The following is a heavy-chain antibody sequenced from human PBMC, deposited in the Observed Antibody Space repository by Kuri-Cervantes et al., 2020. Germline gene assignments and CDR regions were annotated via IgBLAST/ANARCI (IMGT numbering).Heavy chain of an antibody. D-gene: IGHD1-26*01. CDR1: GFTVSSNY. V-gene: IGHV3-53*01. Sequence: GESLKLSCAASGFTVSSNYMSWVRQAPGKGLEWVSVIYSGCSTYYADSVKGRFTISRDNSKNTLFLQMNSLGAEDTAIYSCAKWREGTMGDYFDYWGQGTLVTVSS. CDR2: IYSGCST. J-gene: IGHJ4*02. CDR3: AKWREGTMGDYFDY.